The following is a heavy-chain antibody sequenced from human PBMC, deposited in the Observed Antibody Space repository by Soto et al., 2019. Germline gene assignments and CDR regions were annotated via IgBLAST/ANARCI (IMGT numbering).Heavy chain of an antibody. CDR3: ARDYDSGGYYDY. CDR1: GFTFSSYS. CDR2: ISSSSSYI. V-gene: IGHV3-21*01. Sequence: GGSLRLSCAASGFTFSSYSMNWVRQAPGKGLEWVSSISSSSSYIYYADSVKGRFTISRDNAKNSLYLQMNSLRAEDTAVYYCARDYDSGGYYDYWGQGALVTVSS. D-gene: IGHD2-15*01. J-gene: IGHJ4*02.